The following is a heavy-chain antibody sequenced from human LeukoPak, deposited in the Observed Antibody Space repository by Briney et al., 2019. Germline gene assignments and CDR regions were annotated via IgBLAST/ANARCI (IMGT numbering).Heavy chain of an antibody. J-gene: IGHJ3*02. D-gene: IGHD5-12*01. V-gene: IGHV4-59*01. CDR1: GGSISNYY. CDR3: ARLYSGYDFDAFDI. CDR2: IYNSGST. Sequence: SETLSLTCTVSGGSISNYYWSWIRQPPGKGLEWIAYIYNSGSTYYNPSLKSRVTISLDTSRNQFSLRLTSVIAADTAVYYCARLYSGYDFDAFDIWGQGTMVTVFS.